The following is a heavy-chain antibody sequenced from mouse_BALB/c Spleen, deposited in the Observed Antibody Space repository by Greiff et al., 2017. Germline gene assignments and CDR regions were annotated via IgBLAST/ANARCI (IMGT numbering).Heavy chain of an antibody. V-gene: IGHV1-4*01. CDR3: ARWETMITRFAY. CDR2: INPSSGYT. Sequence: QVQLQQSGAELARPGASVKMSCKASGYTFTSYTMHWVKQRPGQGLEWIGYINPSSGYTNYNQKFKDKATLTADKSSSTAYMQLSSLTSEDSAVYYCARWETMITRFAYWGQGTLVTVSA. CDR1: GYTFTSYT. J-gene: IGHJ3*01. D-gene: IGHD2-4*01.